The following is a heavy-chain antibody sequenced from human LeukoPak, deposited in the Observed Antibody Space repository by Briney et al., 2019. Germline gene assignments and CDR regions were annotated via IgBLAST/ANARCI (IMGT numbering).Heavy chain of an antibody. CDR3: ARGRRDSSGWYFDPDFDY. CDR2: INHSGST. Sequence: SETLSLTCAVYGVSFSGYYWSWIRQPPGKGLEWIGEINHSGSTNYNPSLKSRVTISVDTSKNQFSLKLSSVTAADTAVYYCARGRRDSSGWYFDPDFDYWGEGTLVTVSS. CDR1: GVSFSGYY. V-gene: IGHV4-34*01. D-gene: IGHD6-19*01. J-gene: IGHJ4*02.